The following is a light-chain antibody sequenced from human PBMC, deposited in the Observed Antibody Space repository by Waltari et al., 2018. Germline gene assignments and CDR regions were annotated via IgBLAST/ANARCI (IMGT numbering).Light chain of an antibody. CDR1: SNDIGSIDY. V-gene: IGLV2-14*03. CDR2: DVS. CDR3: SSYTLTNPVV. Sequence: QSVVTQPASVSGSPGPSISISCTGTSNDIGSIDYASWYQQPPGRAPQLVINDVSVRPSGVSIRFSGSKSGNTASLTISGLQAEDEALYYCSSYTLTNPVVFGGGTELTVL. J-gene: IGLJ2*01.